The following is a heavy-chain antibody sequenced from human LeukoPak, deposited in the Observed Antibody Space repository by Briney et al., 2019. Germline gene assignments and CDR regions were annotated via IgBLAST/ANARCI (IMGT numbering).Heavy chain of an antibody. CDR3: ARDGLHTAHFDY. Sequence: GGSLRLSCAASGFTFSSFTMNWVRQAPGKGLEWVSTVSDTGNIHYSDSVKGRFTISRDNAKNSLYLQMNSLRDEDTAVYYCARDGLHTAHFDYWGQGTLVTVSS. CDR1: GFTFSSFT. V-gene: IGHV3-48*02. J-gene: IGHJ4*02. CDR2: VSDTGNI. D-gene: IGHD5-18*01.